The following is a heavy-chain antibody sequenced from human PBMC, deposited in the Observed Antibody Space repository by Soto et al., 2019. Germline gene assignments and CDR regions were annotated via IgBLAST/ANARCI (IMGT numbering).Heavy chain of an antibody. CDR3: ARDCTGGSCISRYAR. CDR2: INAGSGNT. J-gene: IGHJ4*02. Sequence: ASVKVSCKASGYTFTDYAIHWVRQAPGQRLEWLGWINAGSGNTRYSQKFQDRVTIARDTSATTAFMDLSSLTSEDTALYYCARDCTGGSCISRYARGGQGTPVTVSS. CDR1: GYTFTDYA. V-gene: IGHV1-3*01. D-gene: IGHD2-8*02.